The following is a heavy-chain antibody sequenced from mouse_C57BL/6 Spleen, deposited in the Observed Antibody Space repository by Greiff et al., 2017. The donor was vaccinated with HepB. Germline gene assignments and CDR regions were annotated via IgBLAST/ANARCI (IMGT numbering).Heavy chain of an antibody. CDR1: GFTFSSYT. Sequence: EVQGVESGGGLVKPGGSLKLSCAASGFTFSSYTMSWVRQTPEKRLEWVATISGGGGNTYYPDSVKGRFTISRDNAKNTLYLQMSSLRSEDTALYYCARHDYYGSSYFDYWGQDTTLTVSS. CDR2: ISGGGGNT. J-gene: IGHJ2*01. V-gene: IGHV5-9*01. CDR3: ARHDYYGSSYFDY. D-gene: IGHD1-1*01.